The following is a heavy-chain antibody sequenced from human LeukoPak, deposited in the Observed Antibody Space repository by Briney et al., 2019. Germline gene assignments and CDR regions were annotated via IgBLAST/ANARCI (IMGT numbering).Heavy chain of an antibody. CDR2: ISGSGGST. V-gene: IGHV3-23*01. Sequence: GGSLRLSCAASGFTFSSYAMSWVRQAPGKGLEWVSAISGSGGSTYYADSVKGRFTISRDNSKNTLYLQMNSLRAEDTAVYYCAKDRYYDSSGYYATYFQHWGQGTLVTVSS. CDR1: GFTFSSYA. D-gene: IGHD3-22*01. J-gene: IGHJ1*01. CDR3: AKDRYYDSSGYYATYFQH.